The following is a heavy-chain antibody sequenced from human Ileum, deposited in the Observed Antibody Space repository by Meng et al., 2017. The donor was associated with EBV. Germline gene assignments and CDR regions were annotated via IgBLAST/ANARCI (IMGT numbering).Heavy chain of an antibody. D-gene: IGHD1-26*01. CDR2: ISSSGNTI. V-gene: IGHV3-11*01. CDR1: GLTFSDYY. Sequence: QIQLGESGGCLVKPGGALRLSCAASGLTFSDYYMSWIRQAPGKGLEWVAYISSSGNTIYYADSVKGRFTISRDNAKNSLYLQMNSLRAGDTAVYYCARDTGGSYWSPFDYWGQGTLVTVSS. CDR3: ARDTGGSYWSPFDY. J-gene: IGHJ4*02.